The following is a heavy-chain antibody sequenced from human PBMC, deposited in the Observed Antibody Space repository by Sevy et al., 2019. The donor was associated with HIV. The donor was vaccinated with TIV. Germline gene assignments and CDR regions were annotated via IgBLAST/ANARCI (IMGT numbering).Heavy chain of an antibody. Sequence: ASVKVSCKASGYTFSDYYMHWVRQAPGEGLEWMGWINVNSGGTNYARDFRGRVTMARDTSISTAYMELIGLTFDDTAGYYCAREGFPLAVVTGVNSGFDYWGQGTLVTVSS. CDR3: AREGFPLAVVTGVNSGFDY. J-gene: IGHJ4*02. CDR1: GYTFSDYY. CDR2: INVNSGGT. V-gene: IGHV1-2*02. D-gene: IGHD2-8*02.